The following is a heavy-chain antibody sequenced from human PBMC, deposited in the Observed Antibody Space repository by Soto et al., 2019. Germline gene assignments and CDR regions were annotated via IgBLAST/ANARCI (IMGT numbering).Heavy chain of an antibody. CDR2: IYYSGST. Sequence: ETLSLTCTVSGGSISSYYWSWIRQPPGKGLEWIGYIYYSGSTNYNPSLKSRVTISVDTSKNQFSLKLSSVTAADTAVYYCARVRDGYHSRPDAFDISGQGTIVTVS. CDR3: ARVRDGYHSRPDAFDI. J-gene: IGHJ3*02. CDR1: GGSISSYY. D-gene: IGHD5-12*01. V-gene: IGHV4-59*01.